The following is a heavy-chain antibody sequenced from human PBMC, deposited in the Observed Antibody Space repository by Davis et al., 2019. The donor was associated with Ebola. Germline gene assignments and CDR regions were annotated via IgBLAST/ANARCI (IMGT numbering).Heavy chain of an antibody. J-gene: IGHJ6*02. CDR2: ISSSSSYI. Sequence: GESLKISCAASGFTFSSYSMNWVRQAPGKGLEWVSSISSSSSYIYYADSVKGRFTISRDNAKNSLYLQMNSLRAEDTAVYYCARAPHYGGKGNYYYGMDVWGQGTTVTVSS. CDR3: ARAPHYGGKGNYYYGMDV. D-gene: IGHD4-23*01. V-gene: IGHV3-21*01. CDR1: GFTFSSYS.